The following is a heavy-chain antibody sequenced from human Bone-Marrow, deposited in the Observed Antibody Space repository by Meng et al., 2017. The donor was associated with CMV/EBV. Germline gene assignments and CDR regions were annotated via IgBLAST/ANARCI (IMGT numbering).Heavy chain of an antibody. J-gene: IGHJ2*01. CDR1: GFTFSSYW. CDR3: ARRNWYFDL. Sequence: GESLKISCAASGFTFSSYWMSWVRQAPGKGLEWVANIKQDGSEKYYVDSVKGRFTISRDNAKNSLYLQMNSLRAEDAAVYYCARRNWYFDLWGRGTLVTVSS. V-gene: IGHV3-7*01. CDR2: IKQDGSEK.